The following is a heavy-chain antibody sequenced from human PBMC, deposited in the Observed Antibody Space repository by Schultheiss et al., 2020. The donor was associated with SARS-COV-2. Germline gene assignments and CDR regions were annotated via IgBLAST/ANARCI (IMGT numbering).Heavy chain of an antibody. CDR2: IYYSGST. CDR1: SYSISSDYY. V-gene: IGHV4-38-2*01. D-gene: IGHD2-15*01. J-gene: IGHJ4*02. Sequence: SETLSLTCAVSSYSISSDYYWGWIRQPPGKGLEWIGSIYYSGSTYYNPSLKSRVTISVDTSKNQFSLKLSSVTAADTAVYYCATGYCSGGSCYPLDYWGQGTLVTVSS. CDR3: ATGYCSGGSCYPLDY.